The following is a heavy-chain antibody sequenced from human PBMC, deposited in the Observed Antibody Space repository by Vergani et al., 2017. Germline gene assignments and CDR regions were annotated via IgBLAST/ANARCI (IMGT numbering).Heavy chain of an antibody. V-gene: IGHV3-48*01. CDR1: GFTFSIYS. Sequence: EVQLVESGGGLVQPGGSLRLSCAASGFTFSIYSMNCVRQAPGKGLEWVSYISSSSSTIYYADSVKGRFTISRDNAKNSLYLQMNSLRAEDTAVYYCARDSRITGTTEVDYWGQGTLVTVSS. CDR3: ARDSRITGTTEVDY. J-gene: IGHJ4*02. CDR2: ISSSSSTI. D-gene: IGHD1-20*01.